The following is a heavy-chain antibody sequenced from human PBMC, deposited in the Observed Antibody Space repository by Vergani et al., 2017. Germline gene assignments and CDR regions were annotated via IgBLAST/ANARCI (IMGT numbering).Heavy chain of an antibody. CDR2: IRSKANSYAT. D-gene: IGHD3-3*01. Sequence: EVQLVESGGGLVQPGGSLKLSCAASGFTFSGSAMHWVRQASGKGLEWVGRIRSKANSYATAYAASVKGRFTISRDDSKNTAYLQMNSLKTEDTAVYYCTGDPYYDFWSGYPAGGWFDPWGQGTLVTVSS. CDR1: GFTFSGSA. CDR3: TGDPYYDFWSGYPAGGWFDP. V-gene: IGHV3-73*01. J-gene: IGHJ5*02.